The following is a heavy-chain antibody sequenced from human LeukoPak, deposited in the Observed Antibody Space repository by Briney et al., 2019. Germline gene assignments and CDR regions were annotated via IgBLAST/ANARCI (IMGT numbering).Heavy chain of an antibody. Sequence: PSETLSLTCTVSGGSISSYYWSWIRQPPGKGLEWIGYIYYSGSTNYNPSLKSRVTISVDTSKNQFSLKLSSVTAADTAVYYCAREEDIVVVPAAHNWFDPWGQGTLVTVSS. J-gene: IGHJ5*02. D-gene: IGHD2-2*01. CDR3: AREEDIVVVPAAHNWFDP. V-gene: IGHV4-59*12. CDR1: GGSISSYY. CDR2: IYYSGST.